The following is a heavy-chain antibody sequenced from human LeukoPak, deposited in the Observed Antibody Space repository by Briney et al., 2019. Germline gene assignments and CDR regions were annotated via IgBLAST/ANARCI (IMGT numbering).Heavy chain of an antibody. CDR3: ARLAGRDYCGSP. Sequence: PSETLSLTCTVSGGFISSSSYYWGWIRQPPGKGLEWIGSIYYSGSTYYNPSLKSRVTISVDTSKNQFSLKLSSVTAADTAVYYCARLAGRDYCGSPWGQGTLVTVSS. CDR2: IYYSGST. D-gene: IGHD3-10*01. J-gene: IGHJ5*02. CDR1: GGFISSSSYY. V-gene: IGHV4-39*01.